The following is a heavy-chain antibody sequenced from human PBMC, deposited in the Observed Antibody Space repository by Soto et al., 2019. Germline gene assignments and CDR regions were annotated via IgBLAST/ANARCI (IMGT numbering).Heavy chain of an antibody. CDR3: ASDIVVVPAAIGGDYYYGMDV. D-gene: IGHD2-2*01. CDR1: GGTFSSYA. V-gene: IGHV1-69*13. CDR2: IIPIFGTA. Sequence: ASVKVSCKASGGTFSSYAISWVRQAPGQGLEWMGGIIPIFGTANYAQKFQGRVTITADESTSTAYMELSSLRSEDTAVYYCASDIVVVPAAIGGDYYYGMDVWGQGTTVTVS. J-gene: IGHJ6*02.